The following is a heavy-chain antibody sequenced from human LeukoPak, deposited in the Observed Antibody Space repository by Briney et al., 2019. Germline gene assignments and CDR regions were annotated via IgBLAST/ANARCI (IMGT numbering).Heavy chain of an antibody. CDR2: ISSSSSYI. D-gene: IGHD3-22*01. CDR3: ARGGTYYYDSSGNTFDP. Sequence: PGGSLRLSCAASGFTFSSYSMNWVRQAPGKGLEWVSSISSSSSYIYYADSVKGRSTISRDNAKNSLYLQMNSLRAEDTAVYYCARGGTYYYDSSGNTFDPWGQGTLVTVSS. V-gene: IGHV3-21*01. CDR1: GFTFSSYS. J-gene: IGHJ5*02.